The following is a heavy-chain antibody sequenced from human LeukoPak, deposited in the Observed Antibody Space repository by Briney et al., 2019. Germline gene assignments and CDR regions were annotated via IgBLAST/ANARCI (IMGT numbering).Heavy chain of an antibody. CDR2: IYYSGST. V-gene: IGHV4-31*03. CDR3: ARSPWGGHWFDP. D-gene: IGHD3-16*01. CDR1: GGSISSGGYY. Sequence: PSETLSLTCTVSGGSISSGGYYWSWIRQHPGKGLEWIGYIYYSGSTYYNPSLKSRVTISVDTSKNQFSLKLSSVTAADTAMYYCARSPWGGHWFDPWGQGTLVTVSS. J-gene: IGHJ5*02.